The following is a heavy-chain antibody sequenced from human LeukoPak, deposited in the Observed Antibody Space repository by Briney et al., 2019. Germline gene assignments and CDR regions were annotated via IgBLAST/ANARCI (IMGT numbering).Heavy chain of an antibody. CDR3: AKDAVVSIGYFDY. CDR2: LYSAGNT. J-gene: IGHJ4*02. D-gene: IGHD6-6*01. Sequence: QPGGSLRLSCAASGFTVSSNYMNWVRQAPGKGLEWVSVLYSAGNTFYADSVKGRFTISRDNSKNTLYLQMNSLGAEDTAVYYCAKDAVVSIGYFDYWGQGTLVTVSS. CDR1: GFTVSSNY. V-gene: IGHV3-53*01.